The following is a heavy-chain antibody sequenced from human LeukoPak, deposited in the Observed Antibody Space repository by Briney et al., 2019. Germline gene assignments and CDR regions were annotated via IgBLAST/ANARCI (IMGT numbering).Heavy chain of an antibody. D-gene: IGHD3/OR15-3a*01. Sequence: SETLSLTCTVSGGSIISYYWSWIRQPAGKGLEWIGRIYTSGSTNYNPSLKSRVTISVDKSKNQFCLKLSSVTAADTALYSCAREDWYGTLDYWGQGTLVTVSS. CDR3: AREDWYGTLDY. V-gene: IGHV4-4*07. J-gene: IGHJ4*02. CDR2: IYTSGST. CDR1: GGSIISYY.